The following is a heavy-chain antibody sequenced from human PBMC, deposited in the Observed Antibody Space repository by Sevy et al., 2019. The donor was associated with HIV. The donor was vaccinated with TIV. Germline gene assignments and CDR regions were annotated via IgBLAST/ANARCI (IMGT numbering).Heavy chain of an antibody. Sequence: SETLSLTCVISGDSVSSNSAAWNWIRQSPSRGLEWLGRTYYRSQWYYDYAVSVKSRITINPDTSKNQFSLQLNSVTPEDTAMYYCARDLWLGELSSGGFDYWGQGILVTVSS. CDR1: GDSVSSNSAA. V-gene: IGHV6-1*01. CDR3: ARDLWLGELSSGGFDY. D-gene: IGHD3-10*01. CDR2: TYYRSQWYY. J-gene: IGHJ4*02.